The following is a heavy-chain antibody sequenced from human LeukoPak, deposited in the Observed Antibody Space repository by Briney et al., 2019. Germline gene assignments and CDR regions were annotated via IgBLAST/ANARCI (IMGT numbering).Heavy chain of an antibody. Sequence: QPGRSLRLSCAASGFTFDDYAMHWVRHAPGKGLEWVSGISWNSGSIGYADSVKGRFTISRDNAKNTLYLQMNSLRAEDTAVYYCARVSRFLEWLFLDYWAREPWSPSPQ. CDR1: GFTFDDYA. D-gene: IGHD3-3*01. J-gene: IGHJ4*02. CDR3: ARVSRFLEWLFLDY. V-gene: IGHV3-9*01. CDR2: ISWNSGSI.